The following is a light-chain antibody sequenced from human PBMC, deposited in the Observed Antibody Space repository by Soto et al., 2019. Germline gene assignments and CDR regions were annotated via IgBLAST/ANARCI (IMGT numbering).Light chain of an antibody. J-gene: IGLJ1*01. CDR2: DVS. V-gene: IGLV2-11*01. CDR3: CSYAGSYIYV. Sequence: QSSLTPPRSLSGSPGQSVTISCTGTSSDVGGYNYVSWYQQHPGKAPKLMIYDVSKRPSGVPDRFSGSKSGNTASLTISGLQAEDEADYYCCSYAGSYIYVFGTGTKVTAL. CDR1: SSDVGGYNY.